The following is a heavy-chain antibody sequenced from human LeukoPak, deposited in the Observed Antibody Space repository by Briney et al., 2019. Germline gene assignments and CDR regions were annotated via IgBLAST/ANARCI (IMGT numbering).Heavy chain of an antibody. CDR1: GFTFDDYG. V-gene: IGHV3-20*04. J-gene: IGHJ4*02. Sequence: GGSLRLSCAASGFTFDDYGMSWVRQAPGKGLEWVSGINWNGNTIGYGDSVKGRFTISRDNAKNSLYLQMNSLRAEDTAFYYCARGLMGGYPYFENWGQGTLVTVSS. CDR2: INWNGNTI. CDR3: ARGLMGGYPYFEN. D-gene: IGHD3-22*01.